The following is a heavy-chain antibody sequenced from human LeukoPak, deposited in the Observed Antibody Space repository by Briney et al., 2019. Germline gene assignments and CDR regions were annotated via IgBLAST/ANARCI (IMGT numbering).Heavy chain of an antibody. J-gene: IGHJ4*02. CDR2: ISYDGSNK. Sequence: PGGSLRLSCAASGFTFSSYAMHWVRQAPGKGLEWVAVISYDGSNKYYADSVKGRFTISRDNSKNTLYLQMNSLRAEDTAVYYCARWSIAAAGTGSGYWGQGTLVTVSS. CDR1: GFTFSSYA. CDR3: ARWSIAAAGTGSGY. D-gene: IGHD6-13*01. V-gene: IGHV3-30-3*01.